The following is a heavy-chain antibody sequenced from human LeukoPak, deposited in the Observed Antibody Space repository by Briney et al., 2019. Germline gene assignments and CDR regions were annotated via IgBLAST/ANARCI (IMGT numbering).Heavy chain of an antibody. J-gene: IGHJ5*02. CDR3: ARALGVPAAMGENWFDP. D-gene: IGHD2-2*01. CDR1: GYTLTELS. CDR2: INPNSGGT. V-gene: IGHV1-2*02. Sequence: GASVKVSCKVSGYTLTELSMHWVRQAPGQGLEWMGWINPNSGGTNYAQKFQGRVTMTRDTSISTAYMELSRLRYDDTAVYYCARALGVPAAMGENWFDPWGQGTLVTVSS.